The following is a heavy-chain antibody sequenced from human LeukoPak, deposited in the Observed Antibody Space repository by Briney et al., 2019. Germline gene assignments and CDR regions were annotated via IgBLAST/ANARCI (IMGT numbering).Heavy chain of an antibody. CDR2: IKEDGSEN. CDR1: GFTFNRFW. V-gene: IGHV3-7*01. CDR3: ARDSTGYGYEEWS. J-gene: IGHJ5*02. D-gene: IGHD5-18*01. Sequence: GGSLRLSCAASGFTFNRFWMSWVRQATGKGLEWVANIKEDGSENFYVDSVKGRFTISRDNAKNSLYLQMNRLRADDTAAYYCARDSTGYGYEEWSWGQGTLVTVSS.